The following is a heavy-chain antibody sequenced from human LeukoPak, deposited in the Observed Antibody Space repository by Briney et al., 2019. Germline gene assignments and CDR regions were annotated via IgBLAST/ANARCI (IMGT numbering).Heavy chain of an antibody. V-gene: IGHV3-23*01. CDR3: AKVWSADFWSGYFTWFDP. CDR2: ISGSGGST. D-gene: IGHD3-3*01. CDR1: GFTFSVYA. Sequence: PGGSLRLSCTASGFTFSVYAMIWVRQAPEKGLEWVSGISGSGGSTYYADSVKGRFTISRDNSKNTLYLQMNSLRAEDTAVHYCAKVWSADFWSGYFTWFDPWGQGTLVTVSS. J-gene: IGHJ5*02.